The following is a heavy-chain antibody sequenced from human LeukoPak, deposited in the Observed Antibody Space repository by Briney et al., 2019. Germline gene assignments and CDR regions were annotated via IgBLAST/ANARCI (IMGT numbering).Heavy chain of an antibody. Sequence: GASVKVSCKASGYTFTYYYMHWVRQAPGQGLEWMGIINPSGGSTTYAQKFQGKVTMTRDTSTSTVYMELSSLRSEDTAVYYCATEVGGFGESTYGLDVWGQGTTVTVSS. V-gene: IGHV1-46*01. CDR1: GYTFTYYY. J-gene: IGHJ6*02. CDR3: ATEVGGFGESTYGLDV. D-gene: IGHD3-10*01. CDR2: INPSGGST.